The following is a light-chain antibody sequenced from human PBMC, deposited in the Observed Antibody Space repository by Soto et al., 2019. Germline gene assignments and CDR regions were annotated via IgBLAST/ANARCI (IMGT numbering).Light chain of an antibody. J-gene: IGKJ1*01. CDR1: QSISTW. V-gene: IGKV1-5*03. Sequence: DIPMTQSPSTLSASVGDRVTITCRASQSISTWLAWYQQKPGKAPKLLIYMASTLESGVPSRFSGSASGTEFTLTISSLQPDDFATNYCQQQTSYPATFGQGTKVEIK. CDR3: QQQTSYPAT. CDR2: MAS.